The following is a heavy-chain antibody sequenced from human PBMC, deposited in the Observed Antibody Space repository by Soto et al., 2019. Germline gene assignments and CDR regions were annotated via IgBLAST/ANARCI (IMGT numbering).Heavy chain of an antibody. CDR1: GGSFSSYY. CDR2: IYYSGST. J-gene: IGHJ6*02. V-gene: IGHV4-39*01. Sequence: SETLTLTCAVYGGSFSSYYWGWIRQPPGKGREWIGSIYYSGSTYYNPSLKSRVTISVDTSKNQFSLKLSSVTAADTAVYYCARHSGGYSYGYGYYYYGMDVWGQGTTVTVSS. D-gene: IGHD5-18*01. CDR3: ARHSGGYSYGYGYYYYGMDV.